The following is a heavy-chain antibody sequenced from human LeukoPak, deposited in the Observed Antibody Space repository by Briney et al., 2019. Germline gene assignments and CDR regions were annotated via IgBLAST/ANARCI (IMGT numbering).Heavy chain of an antibody. V-gene: IGHV4-4*07. CDR3: ARGTYSSGWYFDY. J-gene: IGHJ4*02. D-gene: IGHD6-19*01. CDR1: GAPVNFYY. Sequence: PSETLSLTCTVSGAPVNFYYLSWIRHSAEKGLEWIGRIYTRGNTNYNPSLKSRVTMSVDTSKNQFSLKLSSVTAADTAVYYCARGTYSSGWYFDYWGQGTLVTVSS. CDR2: IYTRGNT.